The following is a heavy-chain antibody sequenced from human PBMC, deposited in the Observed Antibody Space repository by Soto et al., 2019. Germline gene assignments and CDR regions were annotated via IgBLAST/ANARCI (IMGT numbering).Heavy chain of an antibody. CDR2: IYYSGST. Sequence: QVQLLESGPGLVKPSATLSLSCTVPGGSISNYYWSWIRQPPGKGLEWIGYIYYSGSTSYNPSPESPVTISVDTSKNRCSLKLTSVTAADTAVYYCARQVCSGCSCYPAQDYYGMDVWGQGTTVTVSS. V-gene: IGHV4-59*08. J-gene: IGHJ6*02. CDR3: ARQVCSGCSCYPAQDYYGMDV. D-gene: IGHD2-15*01. CDR1: GGSISNYY.